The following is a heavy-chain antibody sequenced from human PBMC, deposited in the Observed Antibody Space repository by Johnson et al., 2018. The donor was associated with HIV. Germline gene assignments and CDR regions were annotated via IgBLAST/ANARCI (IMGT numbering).Heavy chain of an antibody. J-gene: IGHJ3*02. Sequence: QVQLVESGGGMVQPGGSLRLSCAASGFTFSSYGMHWVRQAPGKGLEWVAFIRYDGSNKYYADSVKGRFTIPRDNSKNTLYLQMNSLRVEDTAVYYCAKDIRLVSAYYDFWSGVPDAFDIWGQGTMVTVSS. D-gene: IGHD3-3*01. CDR1: GFTFSSYG. V-gene: IGHV3-30*02. CDR2: IRYDGSNK. CDR3: AKDIRLVSAYYDFWSGVPDAFDI.